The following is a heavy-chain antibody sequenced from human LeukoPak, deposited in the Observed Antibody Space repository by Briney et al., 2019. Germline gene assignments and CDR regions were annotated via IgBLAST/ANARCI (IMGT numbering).Heavy chain of an antibody. D-gene: IGHD2-15*01. J-gene: IGHJ5*02. CDR3: VREYFCSGGTCDDCFDP. Sequence: ASVKVSCKASGYTFTNYGISWVRQAPGQGLEWMAWIITYDHDTNYAQKFRGRVTMTTDTSTSTAYMELRSLGSDDTAVYYCVREYFCSGGTCDDCFDPWGQGTLVTVSS. V-gene: IGHV1-18*01. CDR2: IITYDHDT. CDR1: GYTFTNYG.